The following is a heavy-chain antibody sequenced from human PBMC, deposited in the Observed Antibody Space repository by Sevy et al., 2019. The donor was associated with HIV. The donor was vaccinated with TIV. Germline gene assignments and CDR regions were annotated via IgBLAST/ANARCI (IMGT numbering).Heavy chain of an antibody. CDR3: VRDGQMSRGDWYGTSGADF. CDR2: LEGSEFPK. D-gene: IGHD1-1*01. V-gene: IGHV3-23*01. J-gene: IGHJ4*02. CDR1: GFIFGSYA. Sequence: GGSLRLSCAASGFIFGSYAMTWVRQAPGKGLEWVSSLEGSEFPKRYADSVRGRFTIFGDTSKSTLHLQMNSLRVEDTAVYFCVRDGQMSRGDWYGTSGADFWGRGTLVTVSS.